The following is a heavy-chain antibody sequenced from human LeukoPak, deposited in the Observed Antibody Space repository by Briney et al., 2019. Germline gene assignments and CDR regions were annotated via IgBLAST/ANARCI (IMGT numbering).Heavy chain of an antibody. V-gene: IGHV1-69*13. CDR1: GGTFSSYA. D-gene: IGHD4-17*01. CDR2: IIPIFGTA. J-gene: IGHJ4*02. Sequence: SVKVSCKASGGTFSSYAISWVRQAPGQGLEWMGGIIPIFGTANYAQKFQGRVTITADESTSTAYMELSSLRSEDTAVYYCARSFDYGDPLDYWGQGTLVTVSS. CDR3: ARSFDYGDPLDY.